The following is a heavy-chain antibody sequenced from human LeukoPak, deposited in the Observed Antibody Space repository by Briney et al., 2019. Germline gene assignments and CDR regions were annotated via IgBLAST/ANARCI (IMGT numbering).Heavy chain of an antibody. Sequence: SETLSLTCTASGGSISSSSYYWGWIRQPPGTGLEWIGSIYYSGSTYYNSSLKSRVTISVDTSKNQFSLKLSSVTAADTAVYYCASNYYGSGSYYPYYFDYWGQGTLVTVSS. CDR2: IYYSGST. D-gene: IGHD3-10*01. CDR1: GGSISSSSYY. V-gene: IGHV4-39*01. J-gene: IGHJ4*02. CDR3: ASNYYGSGSYYPYYFDY.